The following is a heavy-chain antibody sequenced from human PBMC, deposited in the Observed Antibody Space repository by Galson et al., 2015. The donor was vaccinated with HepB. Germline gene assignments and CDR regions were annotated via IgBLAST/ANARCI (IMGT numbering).Heavy chain of an antibody. V-gene: IGHV3-7*05. Sequence: SLRLSCAASEFILSMYCMNWVRQAPGKGLEWVANIKEDGSEKNYVDSVKGRFTIARDNAKNSLYLQMNSLRAEDTAVYYCARVKRGEWYSFYYYGMDVWGRGTTVTVSS. CDR1: EFILSMYC. D-gene: IGHD3-10*01. J-gene: IGHJ6*02. CDR3: ARVKRGEWYSFYYYGMDV. CDR2: IKEDGSEK.